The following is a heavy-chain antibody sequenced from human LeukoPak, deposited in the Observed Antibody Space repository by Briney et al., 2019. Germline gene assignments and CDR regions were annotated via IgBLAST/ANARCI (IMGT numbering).Heavy chain of an antibody. CDR3: AKDLTISGSAWFDP. Sequence: RTGGSLRLSCAASGFTFDDYAMHRVRQTPGKGLEWVSLISGVGGSTYYTDSVRGRSTISRDNSQNSLYLQVNSLTTEDTAFYFCAKDLTISGSAWFDPWGQGTLVTVSS. CDR2: ISGVGGST. CDR1: GFTFDDYA. D-gene: IGHD3-10*01. J-gene: IGHJ5*02. V-gene: IGHV3-43*02.